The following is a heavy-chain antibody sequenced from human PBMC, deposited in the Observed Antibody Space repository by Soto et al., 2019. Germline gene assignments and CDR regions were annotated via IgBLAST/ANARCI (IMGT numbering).Heavy chain of an antibody. CDR3: AREYDFWSGYRVGYYYYYGMDV. CDR2: ISSSSSYI. CDR1: GVTFSSYS. J-gene: IGHJ6*01. D-gene: IGHD3-3*01. V-gene: IGHV3-21*01. Sequence: GGSLRLSGTASGVTFSSYSMNWVRQAPGKGLEWVSSISSSSSYIYYADSVKGRFTISRDNAKNSLYLQMNSLRAEDTAVYYCAREYDFWSGYRVGYYYYYGMDVWGQGTTVTVSS.